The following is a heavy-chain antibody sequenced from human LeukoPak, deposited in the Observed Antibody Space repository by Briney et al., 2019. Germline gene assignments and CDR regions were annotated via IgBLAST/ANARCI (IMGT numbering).Heavy chain of an antibody. CDR2: ISSSSSTI. J-gene: IGHJ4*02. Sequence: GGSLRLSCAASGFTFSSYSMNWVRQAPGKGLEGVSYISSSSSTIYYADSVKGRFTISRDNAKNSLYLQMNSLRAEDTAVYYCAGSGPLELGYWGRGTLVTVSS. CDR1: GFTFSSYS. V-gene: IGHV3-48*04. CDR3: AGSGPLELGY. D-gene: IGHD1-7*01.